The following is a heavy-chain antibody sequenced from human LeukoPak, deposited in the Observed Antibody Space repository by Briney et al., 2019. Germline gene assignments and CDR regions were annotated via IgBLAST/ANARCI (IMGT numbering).Heavy chain of an antibody. CDR2: IIPIFGTA. Sequence: SVKVSCKASGGTFSSYAISWVRQAPGQGLEWMGGIIPIFGTANYAQKFQGRVTITADESTSTAYMELSSLRSEDTAVYYCARGDHCSGGSCYSPWFDPWGQGTLVTVSS. CDR1: GGTFSSYA. V-gene: IGHV1-69*13. J-gene: IGHJ5*02. D-gene: IGHD2-15*01. CDR3: ARGDHCSGGSCYSPWFDP.